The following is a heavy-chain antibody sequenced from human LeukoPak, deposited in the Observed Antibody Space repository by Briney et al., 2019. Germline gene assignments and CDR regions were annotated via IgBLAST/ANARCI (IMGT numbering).Heavy chain of an antibody. Sequence: GGSLRLSCAASGFTFTSFAMSWVRQAPGKGLEWVSAISTSGGSTYYADSVKGRFTISRDNSKNTLYLQMNSLRAEDTAVYYCARAGWYGLRVDYWGQGTLVTVSS. CDR1: GFTFTSFA. CDR3: ARAGWYGLRVDY. CDR2: ISTSGGST. J-gene: IGHJ4*02. D-gene: IGHD6-19*01. V-gene: IGHV3-23*01.